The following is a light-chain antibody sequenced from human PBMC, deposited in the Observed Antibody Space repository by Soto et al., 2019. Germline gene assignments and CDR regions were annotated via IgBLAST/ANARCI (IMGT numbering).Light chain of an antibody. J-gene: IGLJ2*01. CDR3: CAYAGYSTFVV. CDR2: EGS. CDR1: SSDVGSYNL. V-gene: IGLV2-23*03. Sequence: QSVLTQPASVSGSPGQSITISCSGTSSDVGSYNLVSWYQQHPGKAPKVMIYEGSKRPSGVSNRFSGSKSGNTASLTISGLQAVDEADYYCCAYAGYSTFVVFGGGTKVTVL.